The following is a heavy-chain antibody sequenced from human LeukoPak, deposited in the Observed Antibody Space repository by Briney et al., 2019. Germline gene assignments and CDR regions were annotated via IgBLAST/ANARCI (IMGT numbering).Heavy chain of an antibody. CDR3: ARVYSGTYHDAFDL. D-gene: IGHD1-26*01. V-gene: IGHV3-53*01. CDR2: IYSGGST. J-gene: IGHJ3*01. Sequence: GGSLRLSCAASGFTFSSNYMSWVRQAPGKGLEWVSVIYSGGSTYYADSVKGRFTISRDNSENTVYLQMNSLRAEDTAMYYCARVYSGTYHDAFDLWGQGTLVTVSS. CDR1: GFTFSSNY.